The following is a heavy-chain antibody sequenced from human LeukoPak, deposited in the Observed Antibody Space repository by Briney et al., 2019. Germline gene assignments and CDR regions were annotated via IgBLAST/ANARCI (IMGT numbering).Heavy chain of an antibody. J-gene: IGHJ4*02. CDR3: ARDRNYDSSVTFAY. CDR2: ISGTGVTI. CDR1: GFTFSDYY. Sequence: PGGSLRLSCAASGFTFSDYYMSWIRQAPGKGLEWISYISGTGVTISYADSVKGQFTISRDNAKNSLYLQMSSLRAEDTAVYYCARDRNYDSSVTFAYWGRGTLVTVSS. V-gene: IGHV3-11*01. D-gene: IGHD3-22*01.